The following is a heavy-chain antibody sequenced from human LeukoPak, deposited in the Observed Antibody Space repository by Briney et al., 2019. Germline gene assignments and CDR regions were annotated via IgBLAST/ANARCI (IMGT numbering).Heavy chain of an antibody. CDR3: ARGSTVTVKTLGY. J-gene: IGHJ4*02. V-gene: IGHV1-8*03. Sequence: ASVKVSCKASGYTFTSYVINWVRQATGQGLEWMGGMNPNSGNTGYAQKFQGRVTITRNTSIRTAYMELSSLRSEDTAVYYCARGSTVTVKTLGYWGQGTLVTVSS. CDR2: MNPNSGNT. D-gene: IGHD4-11*01. CDR1: GYTFTSYV.